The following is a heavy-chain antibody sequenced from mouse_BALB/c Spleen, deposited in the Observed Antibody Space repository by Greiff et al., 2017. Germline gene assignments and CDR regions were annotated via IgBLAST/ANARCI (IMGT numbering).Heavy chain of an antibody. V-gene: IGHV5-17*02. Sequence: EVKLMESGGGLVKPGGSLKLSCAASGFTFSSFGMHWVRQAPEKGLEWVAYISSGSSTIYYADTVKGRFTIPRDNPKNTLFLQMTSLRSEDTAMYYCARGNCVSYWYFDVWGAGTTVTVSS. J-gene: IGHJ1*01. D-gene: IGHD2-1*01. CDR2: ISSGSSTI. CDR3: ARGNCVSYWYFDV. CDR1: GFTFSSFG.